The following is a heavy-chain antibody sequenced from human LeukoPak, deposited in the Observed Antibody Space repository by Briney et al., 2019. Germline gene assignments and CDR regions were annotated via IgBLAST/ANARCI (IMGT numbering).Heavy chain of an antibody. CDR1: GFTFSSYW. CDR2: IKEDGSEK. V-gene: IGHV3-7*03. J-gene: IGHJ4*02. CDR3: ARVRSGGSCYRSFDY. D-gene: IGHD2-15*01. Sequence: GSLRLSFEDSGFTFSSYWMSWVRRAPAKGLEWVASIKEDGSEKYYVDSVKGRFTISRDNAKNSLYLQMNSLRAEDTALYYCARVRSGGSCYRSFDYWGQGTLVTVSS.